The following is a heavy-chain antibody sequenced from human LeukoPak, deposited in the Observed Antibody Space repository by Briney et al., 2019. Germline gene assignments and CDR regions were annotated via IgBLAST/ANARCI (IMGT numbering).Heavy chain of an antibody. CDR1: GFTFSSYW. D-gene: IGHD3-9*01. J-gene: IGHJ3*01. CDR2: INGDGRNI. V-gene: IGHV3-74*01. Sequence: PGGSLRLSCVASGFTFSSYWMHWVRHDPRKGLVWVSRINGDGRNINYADSVRGRFTISRDNAKNTLYLQMNTLRVEDTAVYYCTRDLMDYDVSTGLHHYYMDVWGQGTMVTVSS. CDR3: TRDLMDYDVSTGLHHYYMDV.